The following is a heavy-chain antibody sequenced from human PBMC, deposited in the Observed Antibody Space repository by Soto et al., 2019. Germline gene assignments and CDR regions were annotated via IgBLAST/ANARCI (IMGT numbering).Heavy chain of an antibody. Sequence: VHLVESGGGLVQPGRSLRLSCAASGFTFDDHAMHWVRQAPGQGLEWVSVISWNSRSIGYRDSVRGRFTISRDNARNTLFLQMNSLKPEDTAFYYCVRAPGTGGSSRPSGDVYYFDHWGKGALVTVSS. V-gene: IGHV3-9*01. CDR1: GFTFDDHA. D-gene: IGHD1-26*01. J-gene: IGHJ1*01. CDR2: ISWNSRSI. CDR3: VRAPGTGGSSRPSGDVYYFDH.